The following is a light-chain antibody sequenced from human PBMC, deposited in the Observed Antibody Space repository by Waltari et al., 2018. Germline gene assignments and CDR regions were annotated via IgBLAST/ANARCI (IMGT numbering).Light chain of an antibody. Sequence: IMLTQSPDTLSLSPGERATLSCRASQSIGTFLVWYQQKPGQAPRLLIYAASPRATGIPDRFSGSGSGTDFSLIISRLEPEDFAVYYCQHYVRLPVTFGQGTKVEIK. CDR3: QHYVRLPVT. V-gene: IGKV3-20*01. J-gene: IGKJ1*01. CDR1: QSIGTF. CDR2: AAS.